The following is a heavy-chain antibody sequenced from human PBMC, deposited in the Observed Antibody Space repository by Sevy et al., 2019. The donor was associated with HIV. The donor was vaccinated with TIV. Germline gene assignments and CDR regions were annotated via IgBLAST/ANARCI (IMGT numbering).Heavy chain of an antibody. Sequence: SETLSLTCAVYGGSFSGYYWSWIRQPPGKGLEWIGEINHSGSTNYNPSLKSRVTISVDTSKNQFSLKLRSVTAADTAVYYCARGTMVRGVITFYYYYGMDVWGQGTTVTVSS. J-gene: IGHJ6*02. D-gene: IGHD3-10*01. CDR1: GGSFSGYY. CDR3: ARGTMVRGVITFYYYYGMDV. V-gene: IGHV4-34*01. CDR2: INHSGST.